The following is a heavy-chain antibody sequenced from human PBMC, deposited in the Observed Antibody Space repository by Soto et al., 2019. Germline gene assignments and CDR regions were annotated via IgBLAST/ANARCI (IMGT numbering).Heavy chain of an antibody. CDR1: GCSVSSDSYY. Sequence: PSETLSLTCTVSGCSVSSDSYYWSWIRQPPGKGLEWIGYIYYSGSTNYNPSLKSRVTISVDTSKNQFSLKLSSVTAADTAVYYCARRYGDCFDYWGQGTLVTVSS. CDR3: ARRYGDCFDY. D-gene: IGHD4-17*01. CDR2: IYYSGST. J-gene: IGHJ4*02. V-gene: IGHV4-61*01.